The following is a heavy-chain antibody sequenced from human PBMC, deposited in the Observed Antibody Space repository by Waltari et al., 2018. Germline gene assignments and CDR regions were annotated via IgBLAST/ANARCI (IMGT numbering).Heavy chain of an antibody. D-gene: IGHD1-26*01. J-gene: IGHJ2*01. V-gene: IGHV1-2*02. CDR3: AREFRGTSLPRRYFDI. CDR1: GYTFTGPY. Sequence: QVQLVQSGAEVKKPGASVKVPCKASGYTFTGPYMHWVRQAPGQGLEWMGWINPNSGDTNYAQKFQGRVTMTRDTSITTAYMELSRLRSDDTAVYYCAREFRGTSLPRRYFDIWGRGTLVTVSS. CDR2: INPNSGDT.